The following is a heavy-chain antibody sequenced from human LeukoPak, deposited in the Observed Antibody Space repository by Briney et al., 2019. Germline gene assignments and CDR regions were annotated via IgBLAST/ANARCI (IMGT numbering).Heavy chain of an antibody. Sequence: GGSLRLSCAASGFTFSSYSMNWVRQAPGKGLEWVSYISSSSSTIYYADSVKGRFTISGDNAENSLYLQMNSLRAEDTDVYYCARDNDYSYYFDYWGQGTLVTVSS. D-gene: IGHD4-11*01. J-gene: IGHJ4*02. CDR2: ISSSSSTI. CDR3: ARDNDYSYYFDY. V-gene: IGHV3-48*01. CDR1: GFTFSSYS.